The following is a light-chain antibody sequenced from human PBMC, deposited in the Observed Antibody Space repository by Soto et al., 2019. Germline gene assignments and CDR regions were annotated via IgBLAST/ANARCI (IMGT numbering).Light chain of an antibody. J-gene: IGLJ2*01. CDR3: CSYAGSSTVV. V-gene: IGLV2-23*01. Sequence: QSALTQPASVSGSPGQSITISCTGTSTDVGSYTLVSWYQQQPGKPPKLMIYEGSKRPSGVSNRFSGSKSGKTASLTISGLQAEDEADYCCCSYAGSSTVVFGGGTKLTVL. CDR1: STDVGSYTL. CDR2: EGS.